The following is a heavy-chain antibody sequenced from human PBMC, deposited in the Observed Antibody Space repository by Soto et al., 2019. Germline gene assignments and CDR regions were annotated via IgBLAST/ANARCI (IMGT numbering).Heavy chain of an antibody. V-gene: IGHV3-11*04. CDR3: GDHRDLHSFPTRRSSDL. CDR1: GFTCNGSY. J-gene: IGHJ2*01. Sequence: CCAASGFTCNGSYMTCVRQGLGKGLEWVSYISGSGTTISYADSVKGRFTISRDNAKNSVYLQMNSLRAEDLFLYCYGDHRDLHSFPTRRSSDL. D-gene: IGHD1-1*01. CDR2: ISGSGTTI.